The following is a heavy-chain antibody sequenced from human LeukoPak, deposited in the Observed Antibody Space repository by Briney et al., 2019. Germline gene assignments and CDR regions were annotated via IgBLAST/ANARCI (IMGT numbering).Heavy chain of an antibody. CDR3: TRVGGVGATRYFDY. V-gene: IGHV3-49*04. Sequence: PGGSLRLSCTASGFTFGDYAMSWVRQAPGKGLEWVGVIRSKAYGGTTEYAASVKGRFTISRDDSKSIAYLQMNSLKTEDTAVYYCTRVGGVGATRYFDYWGQGTLVTVSS. CDR1: GFTFGDYA. J-gene: IGHJ4*02. CDR2: IRSKAYGGTT. D-gene: IGHD1-26*01.